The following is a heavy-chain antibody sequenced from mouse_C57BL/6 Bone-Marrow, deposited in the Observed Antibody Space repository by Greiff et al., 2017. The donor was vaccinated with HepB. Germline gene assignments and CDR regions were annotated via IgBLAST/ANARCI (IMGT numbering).Heavy chain of an antibody. CDR1: GYTFTDYY. V-gene: IGHV1-76*01. CDR3: ARTYYGSSYVGYAMDY. D-gene: IGHD1-1*01. Sequence: VQLQQSGAELVRPGASVKLSCKASGYTFTDYYINWVKQRPGQGLEWIARIYPGSGNTYYNEKFKGKATLTAEKSSSTAYMQLSSLTSEDSAVYFCARTYYGSSYVGYAMDYWGQGTSVTVSS. CDR2: IYPGSGNT. J-gene: IGHJ4*01.